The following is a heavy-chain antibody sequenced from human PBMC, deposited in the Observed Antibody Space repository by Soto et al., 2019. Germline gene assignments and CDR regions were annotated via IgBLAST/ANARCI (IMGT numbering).Heavy chain of an antibody. V-gene: IGHV3-48*01. Sequence: PGGSLRLSCAASGFTFGSYSMNWVRQAPGQGLQWVSYISSSSSTIYYADSVKGRFTISRDNAKNSLYLQMSSLRAEDTAVYYCARYDILTGYYVYWGQGTLVTVS. CDR3: ARYDILTGYYVY. D-gene: IGHD3-9*01. CDR2: ISSSSSTI. J-gene: IGHJ4*02. CDR1: GFTFGSYS.